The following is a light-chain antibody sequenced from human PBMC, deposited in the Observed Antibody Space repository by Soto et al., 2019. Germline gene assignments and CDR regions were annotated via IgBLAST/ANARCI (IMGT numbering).Light chain of an antibody. CDR2: AAS. V-gene: IGKV1-9*01. J-gene: IGKJ5*01. Sequence: DTQLTQSPSFLSASVGDRVTITCRASQGISSYLVWYQQKPGKAPKLLISAASNLQTGVPLRFSGSGSGTDFTLTISSLQPEDFATYYCQQANSFPPTFGQGTRLEIK. CDR3: QQANSFPPT. CDR1: QGISSY.